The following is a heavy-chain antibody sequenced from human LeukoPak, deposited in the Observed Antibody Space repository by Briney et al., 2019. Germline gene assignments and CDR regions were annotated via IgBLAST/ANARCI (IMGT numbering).Heavy chain of an antibody. D-gene: IGHD3-3*01. CDR1: GFTVSSNY. V-gene: IGHV3-53*01. Sequence: PGGSLRLSCAASGFTVSSNYMSWVRQAPGKGLEWVSVIYSGGSTYYADSVKGRFTISRDNSKNTLYLQMNSLGAEDTAVYYCARDGGRRALDYWGQGTLVTVSS. CDR2: IYSGGST. J-gene: IGHJ4*02. CDR3: ARDGGRRALDY.